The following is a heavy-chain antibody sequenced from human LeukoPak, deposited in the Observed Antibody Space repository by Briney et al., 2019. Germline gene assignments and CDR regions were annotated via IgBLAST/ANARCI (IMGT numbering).Heavy chain of an antibody. J-gene: IGHJ5*02. CDR3: ARGGYYGSGNDFRFDP. CDR1: GGSISSSTYY. V-gene: IGHV4-39*07. CDR2: ITYSGST. D-gene: IGHD3-10*01. Sequence: SETLSLTCTVSGGSISSSTYYWGWIRQPPGKGLEWIGSITYSGSTYYNPSLKSRVTISVETSKNQFSLKLKSVTAADTAVYYCARGGYYGSGNDFRFDPWGQGTLVTVSS.